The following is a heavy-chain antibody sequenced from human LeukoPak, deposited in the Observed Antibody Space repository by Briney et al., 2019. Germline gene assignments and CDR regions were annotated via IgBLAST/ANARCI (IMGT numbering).Heavy chain of an antibody. D-gene: IGHD3-10*01. Sequence: TSETLSLTCTVSGGSITSYFWSWIRQPPGKGLEWIGHVHYSGTTDQNPSLQSRLTISLDTSKNQFSLRLTSVTAADTAVYYCARGSPVGDFWGQGTLVTVSS. V-gene: IGHV4-59*01. CDR3: ARGSPVGDF. J-gene: IGHJ4*02. CDR1: GGSITSYF. CDR2: VHYSGTT.